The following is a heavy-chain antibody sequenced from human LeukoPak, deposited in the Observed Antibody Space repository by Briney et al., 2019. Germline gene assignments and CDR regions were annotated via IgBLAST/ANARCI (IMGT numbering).Heavy chain of an antibody. V-gene: IGHV3-66*01. D-gene: IGHD2-15*01. J-gene: IGHJ5*02. CDR3: VRNLRYCSDGSCSP. Sequence: PGGSLRLSCAASGFSVRDNHIFWVRQAPGKGLEWVSVLYNGDGTGYADSVKGRFIISRDNSQNTVSLQMDSLRVEDTAVYFCVRNLRYCSDGSCSPWGQGTLVTVSS. CDR2: LYNGDGT. CDR1: GFSVRDNH.